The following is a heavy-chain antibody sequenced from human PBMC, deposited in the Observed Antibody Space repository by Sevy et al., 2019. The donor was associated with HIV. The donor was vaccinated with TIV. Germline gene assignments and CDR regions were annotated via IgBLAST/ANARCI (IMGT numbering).Heavy chain of an antibody. CDR1: GYTFTSYG. D-gene: IGHD3-10*01. J-gene: IGHJ3*02. Sequence: ASVKVSCKASGYTFTSYGISWVRQAPGQGLEWMGWISAYNGNTNYAQKLQGRVTMTTDTSTSTAYMELRSLGSDDTAVYYCARDDDSAWGMVRGDAFDIWGQGTMVTVSS. V-gene: IGHV1-18*01. CDR3: ARDDDSAWGMVRGDAFDI. CDR2: ISAYNGNT.